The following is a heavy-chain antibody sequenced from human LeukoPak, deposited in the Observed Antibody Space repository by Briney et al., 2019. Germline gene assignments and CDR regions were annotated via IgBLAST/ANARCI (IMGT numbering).Heavy chain of an antibody. CDR3: ARSASDAFNI. CDR1: GGTFSSYA. Sequence: SVKVSCKASGGTFSSYAISWVRQAPGQGLEWMGGIIPIFGTANYAQKFQGRVTITTDESTSTAYMELSSLRSEDTAAYYCARSASDAFNIWGQGTMVTVSS. V-gene: IGHV1-69*05. CDR2: IIPIFGTA. D-gene: IGHD6-25*01. J-gene: IGHJ3*02.